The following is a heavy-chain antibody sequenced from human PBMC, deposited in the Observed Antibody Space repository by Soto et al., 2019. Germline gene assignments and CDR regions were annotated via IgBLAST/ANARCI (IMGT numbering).Heavy chain of an antibody. CDR1: GGSISSYY. Sequence: SETLSLTCTVSGGSISSYYWSWIRQPPGKGLEWIGYIYYSGSTNYNPSLKSRVTISVDTSKNQFSLKLSSVTAADTAVYYCASWYSSYWYDYWGQGTLVTVSS. V-gene: IGHV4-59*01. J-gene: IGHJ4*02. CDR3: ASWYSSYWYDY. CDR2: IYYSGST. D-gene: IGHD6-19*01.